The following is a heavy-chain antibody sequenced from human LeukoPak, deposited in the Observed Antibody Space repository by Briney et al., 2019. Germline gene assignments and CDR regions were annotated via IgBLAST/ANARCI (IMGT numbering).Heavy chain of an antibody. CDR3: AREYYYGSGSYLDY. D-gene: IGHD3-10*01. V-gene: IGHV1-2*02. CDR1: GCTFTGYY. Sequence: ASVKVSCKASGCTFTGYYMHWVRQAPGQGLEWMGWINPNNGGANYAQNFQGRVTMTRDTSISTAYMELSRLRSDDTAVYYCAREYYYGSGSYLDYWGQGTLVTVSS. J-gene: IGHJ4*02. CDR2: INPNNGGA.